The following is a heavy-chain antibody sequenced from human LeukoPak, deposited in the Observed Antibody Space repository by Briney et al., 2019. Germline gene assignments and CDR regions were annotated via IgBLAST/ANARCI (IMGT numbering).Heavy chain of an antibody. CDR3: AKDKIWGEDYFDY. Sequence: ASVKVSCTVSGYTLTELSMHWVRQAPGKGLEWMGGFDPEDGETIYAQKFQGRVAMTEDTSTDTAYMELSSLRAEDTAVYYCAKDKIWGEDYFDYWGQGTLVTVSS. J-gene: IGHJ4*02. V-gene: IGHV1-24*01. D-gene: IGHD3-16*01. CDR1: GYTLTELS. CDR2: FDPEDGET.